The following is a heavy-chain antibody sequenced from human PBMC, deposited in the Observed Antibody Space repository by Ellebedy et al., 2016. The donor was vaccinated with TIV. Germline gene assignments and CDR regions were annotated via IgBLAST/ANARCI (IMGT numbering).Heavy chain of an antibody. V-gene: IGHV4-34*01. CDR3: ARGPPLMITFGGIIVRQPRHLGL. CDR2: INLSRST. CDR1: GGSLSGYD. Sequence: SETLSLTXAVYGGSLSGYDWSWIRQPPGKGLEWIGEINLSRSTTYNPSLKSRVTFSIDTSKNQISLRLTSVTAADTAVYYCARGPPLMITFGGIIVRQPRHLGLWGPGILVAVSS. J-gene: IGHJ4*02. D-gene: IGHD3-16*02.